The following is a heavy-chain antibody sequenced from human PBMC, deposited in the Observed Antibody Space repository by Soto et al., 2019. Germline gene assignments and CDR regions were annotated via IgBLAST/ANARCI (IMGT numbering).Heavy chain of an antibody. CDR1: GYTFNGFY. V-gene: IGHV1-2*02. Sequence: QVQLVQSGAEVKKPGASVKVSCKTSGYTFNGFYIHWVREAPGQGLEWLGWINPNSGDTHYGQHFQGRVTLIADTSINTTYMQLSSLAPGDTAMYYCARDLRGYSNWFHPWGQGTLVTVSS. CDR2: INPNSGDT. CDR3: ARDLRGYSNWFHP. J-gene: IGHJ5*02. D-gene: IGHD5-18*01.